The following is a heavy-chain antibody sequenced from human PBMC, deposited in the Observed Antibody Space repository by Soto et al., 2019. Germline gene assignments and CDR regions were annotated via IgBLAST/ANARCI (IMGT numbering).Heavy chain of an antibody. CDR1: ADSIHYYS. CDR2: IYYSGST. J-gene: IGHJ5*02. V-gene: IGHV4-59*12. Sequence: SETLSLTCTVSADSIHYYSLSWIRQPPGAGLEWIGYIYYSGSTNYNPSLKSRVTISVDTSKNQFSLKLSSVTAADTAVYYCARSVDPWGQGTLVTVSS. CDR3: ARSVDP.